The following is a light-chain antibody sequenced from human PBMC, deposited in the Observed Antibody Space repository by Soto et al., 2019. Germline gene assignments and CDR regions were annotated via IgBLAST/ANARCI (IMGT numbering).Light chain of an antibody. CDR1: QSISSW. Sequence: EIERRRTRSTRSSWLGDNHWISSRASQSISSWLAWYQQKPGKAPKLLIYKASSLESGVPSRFSGRGSGTEFTLTISSLQPDDVATYFRQQDNSYWTCGQGTKVDIK. CDR2: KAS. V-gene: IGKV1-5*03. CDR3: QQDNSYWT. J-gene: IGKJ1*01.